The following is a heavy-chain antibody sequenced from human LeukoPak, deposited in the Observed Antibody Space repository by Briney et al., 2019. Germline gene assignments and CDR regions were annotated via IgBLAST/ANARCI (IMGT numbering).Heavy chain of an antibody. V-gene: IGHV3-74*01. J-gene: IGHJ4*02. Sequence: PGGSLRLSCAASGFXFSNYWIHWVRQDPGKGLVWVSRINSDGSITSYADSVKGRFTISRDNAKSTLYLQMSSLRAEDTALYYCARANYLDYWGQGTLVTVPS. D-gene: IGHD5-12*01. CDR3: ARANYLDY. CDR1: GFXFSNYW. CDR2: INSDGSIT.